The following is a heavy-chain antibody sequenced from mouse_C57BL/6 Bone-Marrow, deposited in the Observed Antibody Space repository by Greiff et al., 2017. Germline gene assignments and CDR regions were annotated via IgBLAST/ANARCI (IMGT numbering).Heavy chain of an antibody. CDR2: IYPGSGST. V-gene: IGHV1-66*01. CDR3: APGGTTTGAY. D-gene: IGHD1-1*01. J-gene: IGHJ3*01. CDR1: GYSFTSYY. Sequence: QVQLKESGPELVKPGASVKISCKASGYSFTSYYIHWVKQRPGHGLEWIGWIYPGSGSTTYNEKFKGKATLTADTSSSTAYMQLSSLTSEDSAVYYCAPGGTTTGAYWGQGTLVTVSA.